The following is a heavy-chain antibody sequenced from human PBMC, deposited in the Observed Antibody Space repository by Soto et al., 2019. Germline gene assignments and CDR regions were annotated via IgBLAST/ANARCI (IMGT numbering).Heavy chain of an antibody. CDR1: GGTFSSYA. D-gene: IGHD3-22*01. CDR3: ATFKARYYDSSPDY. Sequence: QVQLVQSGAEVKKPGSSVKVSCKASGGTFSSYAISWVRQAPGQGLEWMGGIIPIFGTANYAQKFQGRVSITADESTITAYMELSSLRSEDTAVYYCATFKARYYDSSPDYWGQGTLVTVSS. V-gene: IGHV1-69*01. CDR2: IIPIFGTA. J-gene: IGHJ4*02.